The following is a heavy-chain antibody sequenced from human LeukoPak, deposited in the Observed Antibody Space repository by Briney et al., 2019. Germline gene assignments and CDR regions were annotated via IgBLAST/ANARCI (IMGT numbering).Heavy chain of an antibody. D-gene: IGHD3-22*01. Sequence: PGGSLRLSCAASGFPFSSYAMSWVRQAPGKGLEWVSSISGSGGSTYYADSVKGRFTISRDNSKNTLYLQMNSLRAEDTAVYYCAKATSMIVVVNAFDIWGQGTMVTVSS. CDR3: AKATSMIVVVNAFDI. V-gene: IGHV3-23*01. J-gene: IGHJ3*02. CDR2: ISGSGGST. CDR1: GFPFSSYA.